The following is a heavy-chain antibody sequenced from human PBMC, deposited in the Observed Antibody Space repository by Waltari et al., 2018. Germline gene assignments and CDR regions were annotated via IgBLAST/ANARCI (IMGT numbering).Heavy chain of an antibody. Sequence: EVQLVESGGGLMQPGGSLRPSCTASEFSVSPGYMPWGRQAPGKGLEWLSTVYSSGATYYAESVTGRFTMSRDNSRNMLSLQMNNLRPEDTALYYCAKGLVGSTTAFEYWGQGTLVTVSS. CDR2: VYSSGAT. CDR3: AKGLVGSTTAFEY. D-gene: IGHD1-26*01. V-gene: IGHV3-53*01. J-gene: IGHJ4*02. CDR1: EFSVSPGY.